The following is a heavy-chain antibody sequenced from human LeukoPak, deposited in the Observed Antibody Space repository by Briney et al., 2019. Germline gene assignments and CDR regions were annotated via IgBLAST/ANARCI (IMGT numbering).Heavy chain of an antibody. Sequence: PGGSLRLSCAASGFTFSSYAMSWVRQAPGKGLEGVSAISGSGGSTYYADSVKGRFTISRDNSKNTLYLQMNSLRAEDTAVYYCAKVRPYYDSSGYYYFDYWGQGTLVTVSS. D-gene: IGHD3-22*01. J-gene: IGHJ4*02. CDR2: ISGSGGST. CDR3: AKVRPYYDSSGYYYFDY. CDR1: GFTFSSYA. V-gene: IGHV3-23*01.